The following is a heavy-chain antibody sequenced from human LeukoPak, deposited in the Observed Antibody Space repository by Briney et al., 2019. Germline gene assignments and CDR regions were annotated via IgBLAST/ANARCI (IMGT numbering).Heavy chain of an antibody. D-gene: IGHD3-22*01. J-gene: IGHJ3*02. CDR1: GFTFSSYS. CDR2: ISSSSSTI. V-gene: IGHV3-48*01. Sequence: GGSLRLSCAASGFTFSSYSMNWVRQAPGKGLEWVSYISSSSSTIYYADSVKGRFTISRDNAKNSLYLQMNSLRAEDTAVYYCARVISSGPLLAFDIWGQGTMVTVSS. CDR3: ARVISSGPLLAFDI.